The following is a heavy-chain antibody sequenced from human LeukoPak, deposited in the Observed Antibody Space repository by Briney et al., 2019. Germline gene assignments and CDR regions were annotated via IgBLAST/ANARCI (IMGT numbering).Heavy chain of an antibody. CDR1: GFTFSSYG. CDR2: ISYDGSNK. V-gene: IGHV3-30*18. Sequence: GGSLRLSCAASGFTFSSYGMHWVRQAPGKGLEWVAVISYDGSNKYYADSVKGRFTISRDNSKNTLYLQMNSLRAEDTAVYYCAKDHGEYYFDYWGQGTLVTVSS. J-gene: IGHJ4*02. CDR3: AKDHGEYYFDY.